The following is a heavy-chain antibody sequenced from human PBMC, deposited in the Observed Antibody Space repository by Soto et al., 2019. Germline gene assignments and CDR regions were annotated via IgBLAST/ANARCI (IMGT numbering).Heavy chain of an antibody. V-gene: IGHV3-7*01. CDR3: ARGPSPPNSSSWYLFGY. CDR2: IKQDGSEK. J-gene: IGHJ4*01. D-gene: IGHD6-13*01. CDR1: GFTFSSYW. Sequence: GGSLRLSCAASGFTFSSYWMSWVRQAPGKGLEWVANIKQDGSEKYYVDSVKGRFTISRDNAKNSLYLQMNSLRAEDTAVYYCARGPSPPNSSSWYLFGYWGHGTLVTVSS.